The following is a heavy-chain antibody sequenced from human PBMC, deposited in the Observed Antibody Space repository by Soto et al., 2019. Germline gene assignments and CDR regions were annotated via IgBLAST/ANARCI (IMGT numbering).Heavy chain of an antibody. D-gene: IGHD3-22*01. J-gene: IGHJ4*02. CDR2: ISGSGSAI. Sequence: GSLRLSCAASEFTLSSYEMHWVRQAPGKGLEWLSYISGSGSAIYYAHSVKGRFTVSRDNAKESVYLQMNSLRAGDTAVYYCARERIGSGYFLDSWGQGILVTVSS. V-gene: IGHV3-48*03. CDR3: ARERIGSGYFLDS. CDR1: EFTLSSYE.